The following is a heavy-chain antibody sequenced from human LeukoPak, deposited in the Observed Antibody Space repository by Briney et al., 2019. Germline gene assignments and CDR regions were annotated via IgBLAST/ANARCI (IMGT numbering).Heavy chain of an antibody. CDR2: ISGNGGST. CDR1: GFTFSNYA. D-gene: IGHD3-16*01. CDR3: ARGGGLDV. J-gene: IGHJ6*02. Sequence: SGGSLRLSCETSGFTFSNYAMTWVRQAPGKGLEWVSCISGNGGSTYSADSVKGRFTISRDNAKNSLYLQMSNLRAEDTAVYFCARGGGLDVWGQGATVTVSS. V-gene: IGHV3-23*01.